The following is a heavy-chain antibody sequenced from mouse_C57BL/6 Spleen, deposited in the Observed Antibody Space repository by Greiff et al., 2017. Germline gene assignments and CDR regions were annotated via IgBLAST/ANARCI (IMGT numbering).Heavy chain of an antibody. Sequence: QVQLKQPGAELVKPGASVKLSCKASGYTFTSYWMHWVKQRPGRGLEWIGRIDPNSGGTKYNEKFKSKATLTVDKPSSTAYMQLSSLTSEDSAVYYCAYSNYEYFDVWGTGTTVTVSS. CDR2: IDPNSGGT. V-gene: IGHV1-72*01. J-gene: IGHJ1*03. CDR1: GYTFTSYW. CDR3: AYSNYEYFDV. D-gene: IGHD2-5*01.